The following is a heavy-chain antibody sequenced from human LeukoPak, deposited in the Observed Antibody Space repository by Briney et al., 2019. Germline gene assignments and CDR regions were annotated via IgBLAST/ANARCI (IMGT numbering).Heavy chain of an antibody. J-gene: IGHJ4*02. CDR2: ISSNGGST. CDR1: GFTFSSHA. V-gene: IGHV3-64D*06. CDR3: ARDQYDTWSRRGNFDS. Sequence: GGSLRLSCSASGFTFSSHAMHWVRQAPGKGLEYVSAISSNGGSTYYADSVKGRFTISRDNSKNTLYLQMSSLRAEDTAVFYCARDQYDTWSRRGNFDSWGQGTLVIVSS. D-gene: IGHD3-3*01.